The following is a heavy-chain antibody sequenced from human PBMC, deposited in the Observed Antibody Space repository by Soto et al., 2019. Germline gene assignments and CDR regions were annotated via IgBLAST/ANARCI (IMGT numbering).Heavy chain of an antibody. CDR1: GFTFSSYW. V-gene: IGHV3-74*01. D-gene: IGHD6-19*01. Sequence: EVQLVESGGGLVQPGGSLRLSCAASGFTFSSYWMHWVRQAPGKGLVWVSRINRDASSTSYADSVKGRFTISRDNAKNTLYLQMNSLRADDTAVYYGARVRADGSSGWGYWGQGTQVTVSS. CDR3: ARVRADGSSGWGY. CDR2: INRDASST. J-gene: IGHJ4*02.